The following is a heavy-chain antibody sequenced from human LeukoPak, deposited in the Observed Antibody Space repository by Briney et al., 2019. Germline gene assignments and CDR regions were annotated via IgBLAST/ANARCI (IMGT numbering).Heavy chain of an antibody. D-gene: IGHD6-19*01. V-gene: IGHV3-74*01. Sequence: GGSLRLSCAASGFTLSKYWMLWVRQAPGKGLESVSRINTDGTVTNYADSVKGRFTVSRDNADNTMFLQMNSVRDEDTAVYYCATKQWLAPPPDSWGQGTPVTVSS. CDR3: ATKQWLAPPPDS. CDR1: GFTLSKYW. CDR2: INTDGTVT. J-gene: IGHJ4*02.